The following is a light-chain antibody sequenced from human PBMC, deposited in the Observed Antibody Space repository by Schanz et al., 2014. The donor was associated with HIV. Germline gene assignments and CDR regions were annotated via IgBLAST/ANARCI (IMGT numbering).Light chain of an antibody. V-gene: IGKV1-5*03. Sequence: DIQMTQSPSTLSASVGDRVTITCRASQSIGSWLAWYQQRPGEAPKLLIYKTSGLESGVPSRFSGSGSGTEFTLTINSLQPDDFATYYCQQYYGYSSYTFGQGTTLEIK. CDR3: QQYYGYSSYT. J-gene: IGKJ2*01. CDR1: QSIGSW. CDR2: KTS.